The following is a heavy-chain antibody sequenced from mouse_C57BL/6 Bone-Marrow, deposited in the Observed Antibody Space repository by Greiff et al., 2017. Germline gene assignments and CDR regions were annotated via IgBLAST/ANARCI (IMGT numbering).Heavy chain of an antibody. V-gene: IGHV2-5*01. D-gene: IGHD1-1*01. CDR3: AIITTVVATRSMGAMDY. J-gene: IGHJ4*01. CDR1: GFSLTSYG. Sequence: VKLMESGPGLVQPSQSLSITCTVPGFSLTSYGVHWVRQSPGKGLEWLGVIWRGGSTDYNAAFMSRLSITKDNSKSQVFFKMNSLQADDTAIYYCAIITTVVATRSMGAMDYWGQGTSVTVSS. CDR2: IWRGGST.